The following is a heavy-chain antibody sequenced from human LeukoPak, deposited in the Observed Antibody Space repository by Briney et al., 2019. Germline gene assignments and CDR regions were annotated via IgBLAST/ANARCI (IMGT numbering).Heavy chain of an antibody. J-gene: IGHJ4*02. CDR1: GVNLNTFD. CDR3: ARDAPAGFWSGSVFFDY. CDR2: FSGTSTI. Sequence: PGEPLRLPCGASGVNLNTFDVKGARTATGRALEWSSYFSGTSTIYYADSLKGRFTISRDNAKSSLYLQMNSLRAEDTAVYYCARDAPAGFWSGSVFFDYWGQGTPVTVSS. V-gene: IGHV3-69-1*01. D-gene: IGHD3-3*01.